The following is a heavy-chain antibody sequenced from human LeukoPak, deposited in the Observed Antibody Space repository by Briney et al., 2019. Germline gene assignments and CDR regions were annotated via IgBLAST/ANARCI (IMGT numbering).Heavy chain of an antibody. J-gene: IGHJ4*02. CDR2: IKTKSDGGAT. Sequence: GGSLRLSCATSGFTFNDACMSWVRQAPGKGLEWVGRIKTKSDGGATDYAAPVKGRFTISRDDSKNILYLQMNSLRAEDTAVYYCAQRDGSDYWGQGTLVTVSS. V-gene: IGHV3-15*01. CDR3: AQRDGSDY. CDR1: GFTFNDAC. D-gene: IGHD5-24*01.